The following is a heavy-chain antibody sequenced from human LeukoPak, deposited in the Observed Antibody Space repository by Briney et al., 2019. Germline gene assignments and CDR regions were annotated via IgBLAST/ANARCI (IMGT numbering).Heavy chain of an antibody. V-gene: IGHV3-53*01. D-gene: IGHD7-27*01. J-gene: IGHJ2*01. CDR3: VRGLSGVSSWYFDL. CDR1: GFTSSSNY. CDR2: LHSGGHT. Sequence: GGLLRPSCAASGFTSSSNYLSWVRQAPGKGLGWVSALHSGGHTFYADSVRGRVTISRDISKNTFYLQMNNLRAEDTALYYCVRGLSGVSSWYFDLWGRGTLISVSS.